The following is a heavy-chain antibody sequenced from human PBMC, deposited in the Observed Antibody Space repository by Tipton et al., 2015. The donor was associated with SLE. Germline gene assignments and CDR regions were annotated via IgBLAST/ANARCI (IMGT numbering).Heavy chain of an antibody. CDR1: GYTFTGYF. J-gene: IGHJ4*02. CDR3: ARDYRTQGRSTYPREMDYWDN. D-gene: IGHD2/OR15-2a*01. Sequence: QLVQSGAEVKKPGASVKVSCKASGYTFTGYFIHWVRQAPGQGLEWMGWINPNSGATHHAQKFQGRVTMTRDTSISTAYMELSRRRSDDTAVYYCARDYRTQGRSTYPREMDYWDNWGQGTLVTVSP. CDR2: INPNSGAT. V-gene: IGHV1-2*02.